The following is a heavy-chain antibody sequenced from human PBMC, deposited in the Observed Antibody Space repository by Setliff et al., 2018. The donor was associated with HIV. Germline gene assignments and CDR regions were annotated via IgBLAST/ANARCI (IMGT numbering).Heavy chain of an antibody. CDR1: GGSFSGYY. V-gene: IGHV4-34*01. CDR3: AREKHWNGPFDY. D-gene: IGHD1-1*01. CDR2: INHGGST. J-gene: IGHJ4*02. Sequence: SETLSLTCAVYGGSFSGYYWSWIRQPPGKGLEWIGEINHGGSTNYNPSLKSRVTISVDTSSNQFSLNLNSVTAADTAVYFCAREKHWNGPFDYWGQGKLVTVSS.